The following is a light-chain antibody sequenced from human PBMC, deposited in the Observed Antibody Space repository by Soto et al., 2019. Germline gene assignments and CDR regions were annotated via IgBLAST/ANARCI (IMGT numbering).Light chain of an antibody. CDR2: GAS. J-gene: IGKJ2*01. CDR3: QQYNNWPPYT. CDR1: QSISSN. V-gene: IGKV3-15*01. Sequence: EIVMTQSPATLSVFPGERATLSCRASQSISSNLAWYQQKPGQAPRLLIYGASAGATGIPARFIGSGSGTEFTLTISSLQSEDFAIYYCQQYNNWPPYTFGQGTKLEIK.